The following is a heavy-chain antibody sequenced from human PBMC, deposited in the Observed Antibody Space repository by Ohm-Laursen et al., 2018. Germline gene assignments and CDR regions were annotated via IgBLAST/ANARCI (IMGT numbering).Heavy chain of an antibody. D-gene: IGHD3-16*01. CDR3: AREAAWGKVDY. CDR1: GFTFDDHY. V-gene: IGHV3-72*01. J-gene: IGHJ4*02. CDR2: SRDKANSYTT. Sequence: SLRLSCSASGFTFDDHYMDWVRQAPGKGLELVARSRDKANSYTTAYVASVKGRFSISRDDSENSLYLQMNSLRAEDTAVYYCAREAAWGKVDYLGQGTLVTVSS.